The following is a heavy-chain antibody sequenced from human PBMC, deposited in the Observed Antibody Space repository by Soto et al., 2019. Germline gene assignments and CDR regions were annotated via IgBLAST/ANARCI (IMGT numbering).Heavy chain of an antibody. CDR2: IIPIFGTA. V-gene: IGHV1-69*01. CDR3: ARRRAPPYYYYSRRPTGGFDY. Sequence: QVQLVQSGAAVKKPGSSVKVSCKASGGTFSSYAIRWVRQAPGQGLEWMGGIIPIFGTANYAQKFQGRVTITADESTSTAYMELSSLRSEDTAVYYCARRRAPPYYYYSRRPTGGFDYWGQGTLVTVSS. J-gene: IGHJ4*02. D-gene: IGHD3-22*01. CDR1: GGTFSSYA.